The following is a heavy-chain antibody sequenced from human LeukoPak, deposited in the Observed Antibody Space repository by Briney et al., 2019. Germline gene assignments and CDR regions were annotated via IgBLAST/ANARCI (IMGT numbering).Heavy chain of an antibody. CDR3: AREGIAVDAFDI. D-gene: IGHD6-19*01. CDR2: VYSGGQT. J-gene: IGHJ3*02. CDR1: GFTVNSKY. V-gene: IGHV3-53*05. Sequence: GGSLRLSCAASGFTVNSKYMSWVRQAPGTGLEWVSVVYSGGQTYYADSVKGRFTISRDNSKNTLYLQMNSLGAEDTAVYYCAREGIAVDAFDIWGQGTMVTVSS.